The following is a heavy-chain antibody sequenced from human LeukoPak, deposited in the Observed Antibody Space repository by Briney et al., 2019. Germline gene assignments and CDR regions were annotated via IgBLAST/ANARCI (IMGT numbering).Heavy chain of an antibody. D-gene: IGHD1-26*01. Sequence: PGGSLSLSCAASGFTFNIYGMNWVRQAPGKGLEWISYISSSGSTIYYADSVKGRFTISRDNAKKSLYLQMNSLRAEDTAVYYCARDGVGASDSFDYWGQGTLVTVSS. J-gene: IGHJ4*02. V-gene: IGHV3-48*04. CDR3: ARDGVGASDSFDY. CDR2: ISSSGSTI. CDR1: GFTFNIYG.